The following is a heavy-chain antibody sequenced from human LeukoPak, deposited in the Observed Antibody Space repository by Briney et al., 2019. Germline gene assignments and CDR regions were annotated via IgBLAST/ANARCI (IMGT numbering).Heavy chain of an antibody. D-gene: IGHD6-19*01. CDR2: IYTSGST. Sequence: SETLSLTCTVSGGSIRSYYWSWIRQPAGKGLEWIGRIYTSGSTNYNPSLKSRVTMSVDTSKNQFSLRLSSVTAADTAVYYCARTNGYSSGWYFDYWGQGTLVTVSS. CDR1: GGSIRSYY. V-gene: IGHV4-4*07. J-gene: IGHJ4*02. CDR3: ARTNGYSSGWYFDY.